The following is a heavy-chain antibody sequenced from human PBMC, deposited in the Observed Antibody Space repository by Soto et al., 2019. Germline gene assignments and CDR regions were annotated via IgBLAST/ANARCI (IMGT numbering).Heavy chain of an antibody. J-gene: IGHJ5*02. V-gene: IGHV4-4*02. D-gene: IGHD3-10*01. CDR3: ARDYMVRGVMRWFDP. CDR2: IYHSGST. CDR1: GGSISSSNW. Sequence: QVQLQESGPGLVKPSGTLSLTCAVSGGSISSSNWWSWVRQPPGKGLEWVGEIYHSGSTNYNPSLTSRVTISVDKSKNQFSLKLSSVTAADTAVYYCARDYMVRGVMRWFDPWGQGTLVTVSS.